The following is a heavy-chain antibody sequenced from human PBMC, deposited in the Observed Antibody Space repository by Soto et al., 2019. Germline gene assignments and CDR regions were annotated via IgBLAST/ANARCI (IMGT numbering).Heavy chain of an antibody. D-gene: IGHD3-16*02. CDR2: IRSKTNSYAT. CDR3: TSQLGELSFPRAFDI. Sequence: EVQLVESGGGLVQPGGSLKLSCAASGFTVSGSAVHWVRQASGKGLEWVGRIRSKTNSYATAYAASVKGRFTISRDDSKNTAYLQMNSLKTEDTAVYYCTSQLGELSFPRAFDIWGQGTMVTVSS. J-gene: IGHJ3*02. V-gene: IGHV3-73*01. CDR1: GFTVSGSA.